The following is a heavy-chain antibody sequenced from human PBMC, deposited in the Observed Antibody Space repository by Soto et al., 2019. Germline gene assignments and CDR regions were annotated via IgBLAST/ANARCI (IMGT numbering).Heavy chain of an antibody. J-gene: IGHJ6*02. CDR3: ARARGAAVLCMDV. CDR2: ISYDGSNK. D-gene: IGHD6-13*01. CDR1: GFTFSSYA. V-gene: IGHV3-30-3*01. Sequence: LRLSCAASGFTFSSYAMHWVRQAPGKGLEWVAVISYDGSNKYYADSVKGRFTISRDNSKNTLYLQMNSLRAEDTAVYYCARARGAAVLCMDVWRQGTTFTVSS.